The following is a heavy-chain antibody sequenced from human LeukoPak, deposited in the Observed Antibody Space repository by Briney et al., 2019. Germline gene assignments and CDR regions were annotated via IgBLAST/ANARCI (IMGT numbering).Heavy chain of an antibody. CDR3: ARASMGGRDYHLDS. V-gene: IGHV3-7*01. Sequence: PGGSVTLSCAASGFTFSSYWMTWVRQAPGKGLEWVANIKTDGSHTYYVDFVKGRFTISRDNAKNLLFLQLGSPRADDTGVYYCARASMGGRDYHLDSWGQGTLVTVSS. D-gene: IGHD4/OR15-4a*01. CDR1: GFTFSSYW. CDR2: IKTDGSHT. J-gene: IGHJ4*02.